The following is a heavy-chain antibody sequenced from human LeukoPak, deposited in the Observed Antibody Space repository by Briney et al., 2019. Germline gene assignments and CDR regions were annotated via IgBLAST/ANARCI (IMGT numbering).Heavy chain of an antibody. Sequence: GGSLRPSCAASGFTFSSYAMSWVRQAPGKGLEWVSAISGSGGSTYYADSVKGRFTISRDNSKNTLYLQMNSLRAEDTAVYYCAKYSGYDLDYFDYWGQGTLVTVSS. CDR2: ISGSGGST. J-gene: IGHJ4*02. V-gene: IGHV3-23*01. CDR1: GFTFSSYA. CDR3: AKYSGYDLDYFDY. D-gene: IGHD5-12*01.